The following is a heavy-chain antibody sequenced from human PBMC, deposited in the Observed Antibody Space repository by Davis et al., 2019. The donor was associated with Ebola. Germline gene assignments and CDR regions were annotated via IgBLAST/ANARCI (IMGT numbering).Heavy chain of an antibody. CDR3: AKDSNTALTYYYYGMDV. D-gene: IGHD5-18*01. Sequence: GGSLRLSCAASGFTFSSYAMSWVRQAPGKGLEWVSAISGSGGSTYYADSVKGRFTISRDNSKNTLYLQMNSLRAEDTAVYYCAKDSNTALTYYYYGMDVWGQGTTVTVSS. V-gene: IGHV3-23*01. CDR1: GFTFSSYA. J-gene: IGHJ6*02. CDR2: ISGSGGST.